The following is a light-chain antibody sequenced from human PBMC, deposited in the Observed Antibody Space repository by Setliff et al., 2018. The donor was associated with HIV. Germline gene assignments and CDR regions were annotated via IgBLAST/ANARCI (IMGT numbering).Light chain of an antibody. CDR1: RSDVGGYSY. V-gene: IGLV2-14*01. Sequence: QSALTQPASVSGSPGQSITISCTGTRSDVGGYSYVSWYQQHPGKAPKLIIYEVRNRPSGVSNRFSGSKSGNTASLTISGLQAEDEADCYCSSYAITNTLPFGTGTKVTVL. J-gene: IGLJ1*01. CDR2: EVR. CDR3: SSYAITNTLP.